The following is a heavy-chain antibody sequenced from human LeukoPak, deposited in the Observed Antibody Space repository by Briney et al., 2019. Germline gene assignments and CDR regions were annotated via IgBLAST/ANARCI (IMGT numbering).Heavy chain of an antibody. J-gene: IGHJ4*02. D-gene: IGHD1-26*01. CDR1: GVTFSNYA. Sequence: PGGSLRLSCAASGVTFSNYAMNWVRQAPGKGLVWVSLISSDGSSTNYADFVEGRFTISRDNAKNTLYLQMNTLRAEDTALYYCVRDSGSSEYYFDYWGQGTLVTVSS. V-gene: IGHV3-74*01. CDR3: VRDSGSSEYYFDY. CDR2: ISSDGSST.